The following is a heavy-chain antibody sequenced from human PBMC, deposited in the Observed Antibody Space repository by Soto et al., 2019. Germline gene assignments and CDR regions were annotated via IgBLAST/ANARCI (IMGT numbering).Heavy chain of an antibody. CDR3: AKDGVVPAAAPYWYFDL. CDR2: ISYDGSNK. V-gene: IGHV3-30*18. Sequence: QVQLVESGGGVVQPGRSLRLSCAASGFTFSSYGMHWVRQAPGKGLEWVAVISYDGSNKYYADSVKGRFTISRDNSKNTLYLQMNSLRAEDTAVYYRAKDGVVPAAAPYWYFDLWGRGALVTVSS. D-gene: IGHD2-2*01. CDR1: GFTFSSYG. J-gene: IGHJ2*01.